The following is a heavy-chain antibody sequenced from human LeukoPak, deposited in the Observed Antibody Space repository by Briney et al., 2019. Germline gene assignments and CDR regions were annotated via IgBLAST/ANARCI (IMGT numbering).Heavy chain of an antibody. CDR3: AAVEMATIYAFDI. Sequence: PSETLSLTCTVSGGPISSYYWSWIRQPPGKGLEWIGYIYYSGSTNYNPSLKSRVTISVDTSKNQFSLKLSSVTAADTAVYYCAAVEMATIYAFDIWGQGTMVTVSS. CDR1: GGPISSYY. J-gene: IGHJ3*02. V-gene: IGHV4-59*08. CDR2: IYYSGST. D-gene: IGHD5-12*01.